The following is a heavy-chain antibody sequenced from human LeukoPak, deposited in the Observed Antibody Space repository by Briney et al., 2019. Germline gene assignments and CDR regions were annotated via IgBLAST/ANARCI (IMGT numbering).Heavy chain of an antibody. CDR3: ARDSRGYYYYYGMDV. J-gene: IGHJ6*02. V-gene: IGHV1-2*04. CDR2: INPNSGGT. Sequence: ASVKVSCKASGYTFTGYYMHWVRQAPGQGLEWMGWINPNSGGTNYAQKFQGWVTMTRDTSISTAYMELSRLRSDDTAVYYCARDSRGYYYYYGMDVWGQGTTVTVSS. CDR1: GYTFTGYY.